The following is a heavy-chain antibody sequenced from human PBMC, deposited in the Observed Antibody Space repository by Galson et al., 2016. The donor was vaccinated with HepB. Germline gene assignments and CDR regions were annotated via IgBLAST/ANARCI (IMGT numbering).Heavy chain of an antibody. Sequence: SLRLSCAISRVIFSDHAMHWVRQAPGQGLEWVAVTSSDGSNDYYVDSVKGRFAISRDNSKNPLYLEMNSLRGEDTAVYYCGKGGTGIAVPVDLWGQGTLVTVSS. J-gene: IGHJ5*02. V-gene: IGHV3-30*18. CDR2: TSSDGSND. CDR1: RVIFSDHA. CDR3: GKGGTGIAVPVDL. D-gene: IGHD1-1*01.